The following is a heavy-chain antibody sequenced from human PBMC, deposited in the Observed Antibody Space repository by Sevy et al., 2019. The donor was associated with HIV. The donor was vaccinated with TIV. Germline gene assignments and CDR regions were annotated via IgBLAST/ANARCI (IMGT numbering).Heavy chain of an antibody. J-gene: IGHJ3*02. CDR3: TTMGWQGGFDN. CDR2: IKSKNDGRTT. D-gene: IGHD2-15*01. CDR1: GFTFSSTG. Sequence: GGSLRLSCAASGFTFSSTGMSWVRQAPGKGLELVGGIKSKNDGRTTDYAEPGNGRFTISRDDSKSTLYLRMNSLKIEDTAVYYCTTMGWQGGFDNWGQGTMVTVSS. V-gene: IGHV3-15*01.